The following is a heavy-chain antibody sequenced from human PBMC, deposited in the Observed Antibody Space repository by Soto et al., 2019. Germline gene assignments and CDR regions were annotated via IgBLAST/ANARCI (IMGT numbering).Heavy chain of an antibody. V-gene: IGHV3-7*03. J-gene: IGHJ4*02. CDR3: AKVDTVTLSERGYYFDY. CDR1: GFTFRHYW. D-gene: IGHD4-17*01. CDR2: VNLDGSEK. Sequence: GSLRLSCAASGFTFRHYWMTWVRQGPGKALEWVANVNLDGSEKAYVDSVKGRFSISRDDAKNSLYLQMNSLRAEDTALYYCAKVDTVTLSERGYYFDYWGQGTLVTVSS.